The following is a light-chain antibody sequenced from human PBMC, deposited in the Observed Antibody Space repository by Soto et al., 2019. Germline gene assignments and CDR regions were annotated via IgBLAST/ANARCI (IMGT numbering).Light chain of an antibody. V-gene: IGKV1-5*03. CDR2: KSS. J-gene: IGKJ1*01. Sequence: DIPMTQSPSTLSASEGDRVTISCRASQSVSIWLAWYQQKPGRAPKLLIYKSSILESGVPSRFSGSGSGTEFTLTISSLQPDDFATYYCQQFNTSPCTFGQGTKVEIK. CDR1: QSVSIW. CDR3: QQFNTSPCT.